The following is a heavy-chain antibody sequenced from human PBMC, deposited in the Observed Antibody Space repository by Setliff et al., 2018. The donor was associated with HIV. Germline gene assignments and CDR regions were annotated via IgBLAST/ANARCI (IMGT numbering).Heavy chain of an antibody. J-gene: IGHJ4*02. CDR1: GGTFSRYA. CDR2: IIPIFGSA. D-gene: IGHD5-12*01. Sequence: SVKVSCKASGGTFSRYAISWVRQAPGQGLEWMGGIIPIFGSANYAQKFQGRVTITTDESTSTAYMELSSLRSDDTAVYYCAREEDSGYDLDYWGQGTLVTVSS. CDR3: AREEDSGYDLDY. V-gene: IGHV1-69*05.